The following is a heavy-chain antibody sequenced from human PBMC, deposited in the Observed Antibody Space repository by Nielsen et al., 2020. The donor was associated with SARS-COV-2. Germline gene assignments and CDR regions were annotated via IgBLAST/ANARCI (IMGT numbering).Heavy chain of an antibody. J-gene: IGHJ6*02. Sequence: SLQISCAASGFTFDDYAMHWVRQAPGKGLEWVSGISWNSGSIGYADSVKGRFTISRDNAKNSLYLQMNSLRAEDTALYYCAKDGIYSTDYYGMDVWGQGTTVTVSS. CDR2: ISWNSGSI. D-gene: IGHD6-13*01. V-gene: IGHV3-9*01. CDR3: AKDGIYSTDYYGMDV. CDR1: GFTFDDYA.